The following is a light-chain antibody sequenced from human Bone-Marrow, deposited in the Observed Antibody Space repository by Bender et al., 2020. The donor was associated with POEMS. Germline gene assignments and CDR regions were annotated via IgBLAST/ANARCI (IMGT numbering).Light chain of an antibody. V-gene: IGLV2-23*02. J-gene: IGLJ3*02. CDR1: SSDVGNYDL. CDR2: EVT. Sequence: QSPLTQPASVSGSPGQSITISCTGTSSDVGNYDLVSWYQQHPGKAPKLMISEVTQRPSGVSNRFSASKSGNTASLTISGLQAEDEADYYCCSYAGSSTWVFGGGTKLTVL. CDR3: CSYAGSSTWV.